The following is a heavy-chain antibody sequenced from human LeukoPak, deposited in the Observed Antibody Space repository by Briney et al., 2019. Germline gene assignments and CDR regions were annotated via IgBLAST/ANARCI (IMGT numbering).Heavy chain of an antibody. CDR3: TRHEAGYYGSGDTDY. V-gene: IGHV3-73*01. CDR1: GFTFSGSA. CDR2: IRSKANSYAT. J-gene: IGHJ4*02. Sequence: GGSLKLSCAASGFTFSGSAMHWVRQASGKGLEWVGRIRSKANSYATANAASVKGRFTISRDDSKNTAYLQMNSLKTEDTAVYYCTRHEAGYYGSGDTDYWGQGTLVTVSS. D-gene: IGHD3-10*01.